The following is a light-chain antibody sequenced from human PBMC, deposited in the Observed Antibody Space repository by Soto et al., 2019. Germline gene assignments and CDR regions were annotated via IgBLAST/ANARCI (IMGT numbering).Light chain of an antibody. CDR1: RSVSSDY. Sequence: EIVLTQSPGTLSLSPGERATLSCRASRSVSSDYLAWYQQKPGQTPKVLIYRASSMATGIPDRFSGSGSGTDFTLTISSLEPEDFAVYYCQQYGSSPLTFGGGTKVEIK. J-gene: IGKJ4*01. CDR2: RAS. V-gene: IGKV3-20*01. CDR3: QQYGSSPLT.